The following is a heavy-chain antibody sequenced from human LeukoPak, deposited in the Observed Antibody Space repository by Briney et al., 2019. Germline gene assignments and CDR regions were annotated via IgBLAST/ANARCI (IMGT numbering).Heavy chain of an antibody. D-gene: IGHD3-10*01. CDR1: GGSISSYY. Sequence: SETLSLTCTVSGGSISSYYWSWIRQPPGKGLEWIGYIYYSGSTNYNPSLKSRVTISVDTSKNQFSLKLSSVTAADTAVYYCARGYGSGSHFDYWGQGTLVTVSS. J-gene: IGHJ4*02. CDR3: ARGYGSGSHFDY. V-gene: IGHV4-59*01. CDR2: IYYSGST.